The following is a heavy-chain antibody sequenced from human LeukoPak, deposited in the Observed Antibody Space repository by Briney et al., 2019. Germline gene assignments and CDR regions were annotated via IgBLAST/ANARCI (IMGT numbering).Heavy chain of an antibody. V-gene: IGHV3-30*02. CDR2: IWYDGSNK. CDR1: TFTLSSYG. CDR3: AKRHADFGSMDV. Sequence: GGSLRLSCAASTFTLSSYGMYWVRQAPGKGLEWVAFIWYDGSNKDYADSVKGRFTISRDTSKNTLFLQMNSLRAEDTAVYYCAKRHADFGSMDVWGKGTTVTVSS. J-gene: IGHJ6*03. D-gene: IGHD3/OR15-3a*01.